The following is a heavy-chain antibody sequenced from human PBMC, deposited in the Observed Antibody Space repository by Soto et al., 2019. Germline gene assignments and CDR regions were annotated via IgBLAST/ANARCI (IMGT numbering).Heavy chain of an antibody. D-gene: IGHD5-12*01. J-gene: IGHJ4*02. CDR2: IIPVVGVI. CDR3: AREAVDLGGAYSDI. Sequence: QVQLVQSGAEVKRPGSSVKVSYKASGGIFSSQTINWVRQAPGQGLEWMGRIIPVVGVINYAPKFPGRLTITAVQSTSTAYLELSGLRSEDTAVYYCAREAVDLGGAYSDIWGQGALVSVSS. V-gene: IGHV1-69*08. CDR1: GGIFSSQT.